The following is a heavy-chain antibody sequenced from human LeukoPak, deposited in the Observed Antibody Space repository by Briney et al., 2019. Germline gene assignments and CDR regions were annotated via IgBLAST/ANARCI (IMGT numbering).Heavy chain of an antibody. J-gene: IGHJ4*02. Sequence: ASVKVSCKAFGYGFTSYYIHWVRQAPGQGLEWMGIINPSVGGTTYARKFQGRVTMTRDTSTSTVYMELSSLRSEDTAVYYCARHGSGRYYPAEGRIDYWGQGTLVTVSS. V-gene: IGHV1-46*03. D-gene: IGHD3-10*01. CDR3: ARHGSGRYYPAEGRIDY. CDR1: GYGFTSYY. CDR2: INPSVGGT.